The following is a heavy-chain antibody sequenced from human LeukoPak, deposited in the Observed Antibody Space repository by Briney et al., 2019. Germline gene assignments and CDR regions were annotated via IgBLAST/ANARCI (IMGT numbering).Heavy chain of an antibody. CDR3: ARVGIAVRGVDY. CDR2: IYYSGST. CDR1: GGSVSSGSYY. J-gene: IGHJ4*02. D-gene: IGHD6-19*01. V-gene: IGHV4-61*01. Sequence: SETLSLTCTVSGGSVSSGSYYWSWIRQPPGKGLEWIGYIYYSGSTNYNPSLKSRVTISVDTSKNQFSLKLSSVTAADTAVYYCARVGIAVRGVDYWGQGTLVTVSS.